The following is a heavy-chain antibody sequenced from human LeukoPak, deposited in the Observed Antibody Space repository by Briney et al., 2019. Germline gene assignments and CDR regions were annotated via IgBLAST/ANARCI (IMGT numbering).Heavy chain of an antibody. V-gene: IGHV4-39*01. CDR3: ARLRYSGGNPFDY. D-gene: IGHD3-16*01. CDR2: VSYSGTT. J-gene: IGHJ4*02. Sequence: SETLSLTCTVSGGSVSSSRYYWIWVRQPPGEGLEWIGSVSYSGTTYYKSSLKSRVTMSADTSRNQFSLRLTSVTAADTAVYYCARLRYSGGNPFDYWGPGTLVTVSS. CDR1: GGSVSSSRYY.